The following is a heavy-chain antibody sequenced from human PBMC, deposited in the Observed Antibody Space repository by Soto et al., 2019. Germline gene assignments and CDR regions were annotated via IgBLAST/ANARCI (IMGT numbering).Heavy chain of an antibody. D-gene: IGHD3-10*01. V-gene: IGHV4-30-4*01. Sequence: PSETLSLTCTVSGGSISSGDYYWSWIRQPPGKGLEWIGYIYYSGSTYYNPSLKSRVTISVDTSKNQFSLKLSSVTAADTAVYYCARDRPTMVRGGYHDAFDIWGQGTMVTV. CDR3: ARDRPTMVRGGYHDAFDI. J-gene: IGHJ3*02. CDR1: GGSISSGDYY. CDR2: IYYSGST.